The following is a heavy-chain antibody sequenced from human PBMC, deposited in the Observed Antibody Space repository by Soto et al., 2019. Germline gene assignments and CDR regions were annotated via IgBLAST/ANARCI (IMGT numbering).Heavy chain of an antibody. CDR3: ATTYTGSYSFYFDS. D-gene: IGHD1-26*01. CDR1: TFIFSNAY. CDR2: VRSKADGGTT. V-gene: IGHV3-15*07. J-gene: IGHJ4*02. Sequence: EVPLMESGGGLVKPGGSLRLSCAASTFIFSNAYINWVRQAPGKGPEWVGRVRSKADGGTTDYAAPVIGRFTISRDNSKNTLYLQMDSLKTEDTAVYYCATTYTGSYSFYFDSWGQGTLVTVSS.